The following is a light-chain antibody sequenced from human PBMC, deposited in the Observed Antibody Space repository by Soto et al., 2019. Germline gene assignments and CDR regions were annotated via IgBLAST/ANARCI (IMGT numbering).Light chain of an antibody. CDR1: QSVSIN. V-gene: IGKV3-15*01. CDR3: QQYNNWPYS. CDR2: GAS. Sequence: EIVMTQSPATLSVSPAERATLSCRASQSVSINLAWYQQKPGQAPKVLIYGASTRATGIPDRFSGSGSGTEFTLTISSLQSEDFAVYYCQQYNNWPYSFGQGTKLEIK. J-gene: IGKJ2*03.